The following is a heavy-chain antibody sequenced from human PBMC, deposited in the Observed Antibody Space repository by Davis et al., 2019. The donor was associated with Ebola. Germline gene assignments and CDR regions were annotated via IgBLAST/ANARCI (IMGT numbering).Heavy chain of an antibody. CDR2: ITGSGGST. CDR1: GFTFGDYA. V-gene: IGHV3-23*01. D-gene: IGHD3-22*01. CDR3: AKDMIEEGLSSPHPDFQH. J-gene: IGHJ1*01. Sequence: GESLKISCAASGFTFGDYAMSWVRQAPGKGLEWVSAITGSGGSTYYAGSVKGRFTISRDNSKNTLYLQLNSLRAEDTAVYYCAKDMIEEGLSSPHPDFQHWGQGTLVTVSS.